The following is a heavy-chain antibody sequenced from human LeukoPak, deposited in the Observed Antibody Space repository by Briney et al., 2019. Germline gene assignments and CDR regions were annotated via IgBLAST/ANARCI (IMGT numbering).Heavy chain of an antibody. D-gene: IGHD3-22*01. CDR3: ARIRYYDSSGYYYYFDY. CDR1: GFTFSSYA. V-gene: IGHV3-7*03. J-gene: IGHJ4*02. CDR2: LNQDGSEK. Sequence: GGSLRLSCAASGFTFSSYAMSWVRQAPGKGLEWVANLNQDGSEKSYVASVKGRFTISRDNAKNSLYLQMNSLRAEDTAVYYCARIRYYDSSGYYYYFDYWGQGTLVTVSS.